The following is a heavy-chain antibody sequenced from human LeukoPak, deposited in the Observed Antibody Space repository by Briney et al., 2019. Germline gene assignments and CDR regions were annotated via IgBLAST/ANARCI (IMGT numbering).Heavy chain of an antibody. CDR2: VYSGGST. D-gene: IGHD1-26*01. CDR1: GFTFSSYA. Sequence: GGSLRLSCAASGFTFSSYAMSWVRQAPGKGLEWVSIVYSGGSTYYADSVKGRFTISRDNSKNTMYLQMNSLRAEDTAVYYCARAYYANYGMDVWGQGTTVTVSS. J-gene: IGHJ6*02. CDR3: ARAYYANYGMDV. V-gene: IGHV3-53*01.